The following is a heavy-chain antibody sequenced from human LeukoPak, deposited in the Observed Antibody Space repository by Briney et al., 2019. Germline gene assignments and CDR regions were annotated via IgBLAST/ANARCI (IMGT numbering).Heavy chain of an antibody. Sequence: GRSLRLSCAASGFTFSTYWMHWVRQAPGKGLEWVSRIHGDGTFTTSADSVKGRFTISRDNAQNMVYLQMNSLRVEDTAVYYCARDLVLGSGSYGQWGQGTLVTVSS. CDR2: IHGDGTFT. J-gene: IGHJ4*02. CDR3: ARDLVLGSGSYGQ. CDR1: GFTFSTYW. V-gene: IGHV3-74*01. D-gene: IGHD3-10*01.